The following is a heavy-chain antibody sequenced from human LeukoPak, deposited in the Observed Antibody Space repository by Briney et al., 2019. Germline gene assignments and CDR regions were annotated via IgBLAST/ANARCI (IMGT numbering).Heavy chain of an antibody. Sequence: SETLSLTCTVSGVSISSDSYYWSWIRQPAGKGLEWIGYIYYSGTTNYNPSLKSRVTMSVDRSKNQFSLKLSSVTAADTAVYYCARVLALSVNDAFDMWGQGTMVTVSS. CDR3: ARVLALSVNDAFDM. J-gene: IGHJ3*02. CDR1: GVSISSDSYY. V-gene: IGHV4-61*10. CDR2: IYYSGTT. D-gene: IGHD2/OR15-2a*01.